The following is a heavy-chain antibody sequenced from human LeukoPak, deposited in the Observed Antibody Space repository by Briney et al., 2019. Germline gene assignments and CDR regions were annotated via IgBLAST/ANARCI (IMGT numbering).Heavy chain of an antibody. V-gene: IGHV4-38-2*01. CDR1: GYSISSGYY. J-gene: IGHJ5*02. CDR2: IYHSGST. D-gene: IGHD2-2*01. Sequence: SETLSLTCAVSGYSISSGYYWGWIRQPPGKGLEWIGSIYHSGSTYYNPSLKSRVTISVDTSKNQFSLKLSSVTAADTAVYYCARRDGVVPAAYWFDPWGQETLVTVSS. CDR3: ARRDGVVPAAYWFDP.